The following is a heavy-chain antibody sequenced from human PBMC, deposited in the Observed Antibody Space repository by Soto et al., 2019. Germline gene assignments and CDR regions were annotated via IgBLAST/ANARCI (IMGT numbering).Heavy chain of an antibody. Sequence: EVQLLESGGDLVQPGGSLRLSCAASGFSLSNYAMTWVRQAPGKGLEWVSGITGSADKTYYADSVKGRFIISRDNSKNTLYMQMNSLRAEETDLYYRARDCSSSSCSVWHYWGQGTLVTVSS. CDR1: GFSLSNYA. V-gene: IGHV3-23*01. CDR3: ARDCSSSSCSVWHY. J-gene: IGHJ4*02. D-gene: IGHD2-2*01. CDR2: ITGSADKT.